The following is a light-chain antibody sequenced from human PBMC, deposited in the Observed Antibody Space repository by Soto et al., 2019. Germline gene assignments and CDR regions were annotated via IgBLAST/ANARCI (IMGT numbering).Light chain of an antibody. CDR2: GND. J-gene: IGLJ2*01. Sequence: QSVLTQPPSASGTPGQRVTISCSGSRSNIGSYSVNWYQQVPGTAPKFLIYGNDQRPSGVPDRFSASKSGTSASLDISGLRPEDEADFFCAAWDDKMSAVLFGGGTKLTVL. CDR3: AAWDDKMSAVL. V-gene: IGLV1-47*01. CDR1: RSNIGSYS.